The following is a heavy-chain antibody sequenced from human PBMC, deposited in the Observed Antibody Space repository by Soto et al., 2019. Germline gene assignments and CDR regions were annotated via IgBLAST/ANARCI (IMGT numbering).Heavy chain of an antibody. CDR2: ISNRGET. Sequence: EVQLVESGGGLVQPGGSLRLSCTASGFIVSNTYVNWVRQAPGKGLEWVSVISNRGETHYADSVRGRFSLSRDISHNTLHLHMNNLRVEDTAVYYCAVEPRYCRGGSCSITGDAYDIWGQGTMVTVSS. CDR3: AVEPRYCRGGSCSITGDAYDI. CDR1: GFIVSNTY. V-gene: IGHV3-66*01. J-gene: IGHJ3*02. D-gene: IGHD2-15*01.